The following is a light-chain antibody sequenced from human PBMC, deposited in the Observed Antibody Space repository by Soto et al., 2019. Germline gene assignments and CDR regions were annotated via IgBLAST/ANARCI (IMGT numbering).Light chain of an antibody. CDR2: GAS. J-gene: IGKJ4*01. V-gene: IGKV3-20*01. CDR1: QSISSSY. Sequence: EIVLTQSPGTLSLSPGERGTLSCRARQSISSSYLAWYQQKPGQAPRLLIYGASTRATGIPDRFSGSGSGTDFTLTISRLEPEDFAVYYCQQYVNSLTFGGGTKVQIK. CDR3: QQYVNSLT.